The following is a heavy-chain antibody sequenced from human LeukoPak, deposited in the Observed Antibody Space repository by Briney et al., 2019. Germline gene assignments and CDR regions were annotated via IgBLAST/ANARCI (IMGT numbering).Heavy chain of an antibody. J-gene: IGHJ4*02. CDR1: GYTFTGYY. CDR2: INPNSGGT. Sequence: ASVKVSCKASGYTFTGYYMHWVRQAPGQGLEWMGWINPNSGGTNYAQKFQGRVTMTRDTSISTAYMELSRLRSDDTAVYYCARVFGPYYYDSSGQGLWDYWGQGTLVTLSS. D-gene: IGHD3-22*01. V-gene: IGHV1-2*02. CDR3: ARVFGPYYYDSSGQGLWDY.